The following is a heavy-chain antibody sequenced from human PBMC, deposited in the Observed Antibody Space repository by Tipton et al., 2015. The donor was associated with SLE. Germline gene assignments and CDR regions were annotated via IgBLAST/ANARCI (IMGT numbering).Heavy chain of an antibody. D-gene: IGHD2-15*01. CDR2: IYYSGRT. V-gene: IGHV4-59*11. CDR3: ATLSGVVAATFDY. J-gene: IGHJ4*02. CDR1: GGSISSHY. Sequence: TLSLTCTVSGGSISSHYWSWIRHPPGQGLEWIGYIYYSGRTNYNPSLKSRVTISVDTSKNQFSLKLSSVTAADTAVYYCATLSGVVAATFDYWGQGTLVTVSS.